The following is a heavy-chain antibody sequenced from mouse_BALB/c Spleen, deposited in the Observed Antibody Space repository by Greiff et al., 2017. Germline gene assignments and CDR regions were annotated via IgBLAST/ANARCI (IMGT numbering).Heavy chain of an antibody. CDR3: ARDRYDYYYAMDY. D-gene: IGHD2-14*01. Sequence: VQVVESGPGLVAPSQSLSITCTVSGFSLTGYGVNWVRQPPGKGLEWLGMIWGDGSTDYNSALKSRLSISKDNSKSQVFLKMNSLQTDDTARYYCARDRYDYYYAMDYWGQGTSVTVSS. V-gene: IGHV2-6-7*01. J-gene: IGHJ4*01. CDR1: GFSLTGYG. CDR2: IWGDGST.